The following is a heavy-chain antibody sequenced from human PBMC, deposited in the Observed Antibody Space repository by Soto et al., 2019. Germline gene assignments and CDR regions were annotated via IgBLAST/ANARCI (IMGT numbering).Heavy chain of an antibody. V-gene: IGHV3-74*03. J-gene: IGHJ4*02. CDR3: ARGDGDYHDGNGYLGRH. Sequence: EVQLVESGGGLFQPGGSLRLSCAASGFTFSSYWMHWVRQAPGKGLVWVSRIRSDGSNAEYADSVKGRFTISRDNAENTLYLQMNSLRVGDTAVYYCARGDGDYHDGNGYLGRHWGQGTLVTVSS. CDR2: IRSDGSNA. CDR1: GFTFSSYW. D-gene: IGHD3-22*01.